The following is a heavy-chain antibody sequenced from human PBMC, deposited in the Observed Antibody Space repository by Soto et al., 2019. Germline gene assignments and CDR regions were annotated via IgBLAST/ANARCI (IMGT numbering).Heavy chain of an antibody. Sequence: ASVKVSCKASGYTFTSYAMHWVRQAPGQRLEWMGWINAGNGNTKYSQKFQGRVTITRDTSASTAYMELSSLRSEDTAVYYCARTIVVVTALLHWRHALLVTVPS. V-gene: IGHV1-3*01. CDR1: GYTFTSYA. CDR2: INAGNGNT. J-gene: IGHJ4*01. D-gene: IGHD2-21*02. CDR3: ARTIVVVTALLH.